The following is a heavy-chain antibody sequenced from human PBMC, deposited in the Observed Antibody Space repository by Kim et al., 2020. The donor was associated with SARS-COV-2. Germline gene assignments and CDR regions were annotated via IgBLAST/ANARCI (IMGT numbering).Heavy chain of an antibody. V-gene: IGHV3-49*03. CDR1: GFTFGDYA. CDR2: IRSKACGGTT. D-gene: IGHD5-12*01. CDR3: TRGPLGLKRWLQFRDAFDI. J-gene: IGHJ3*02. Sequence: GGSLRLSCTASGFTFGDYAMSWFRQAPGKGLEWVGFIRSKACGGTTEYAASVKGRFTISRDDSKSIAYLQMNSLKTEDTAVYYCTRGPLGLKRWLQFRDAFDIWGQGTMVTVSS.